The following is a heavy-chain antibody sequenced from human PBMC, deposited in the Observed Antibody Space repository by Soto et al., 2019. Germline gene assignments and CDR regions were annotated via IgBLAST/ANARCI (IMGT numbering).Heavy chain of an antibody. CDR1: GFTFSNYG. Sequence: QVQLVESGGGVVQPGRSLRLSCAASGFTFSNYGMHWVRQAPGKGLEWVAVISYHGRDTYYADSVKGRFTISRDNSKNTLYLQMDSLRAEDTAVYYCAKDHLTTTVTTVGYWGQGTLVTVSS. V-gene: IGHV3-30*18. J-gene: IGHJ4*02. CDR3: AKDHLTTTVTTVGY. CDR2: ISYHGRDT. D-gene: IGHD4-17*01.